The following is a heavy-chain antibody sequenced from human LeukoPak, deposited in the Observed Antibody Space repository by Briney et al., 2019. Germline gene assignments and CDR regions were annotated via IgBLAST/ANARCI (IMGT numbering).Heavy chain of an antibody. CDR1: GFTFSSYS. Sequence: GGSLRLSCAASGFTFSSYSMNWVRQAPGKGLEWVSSISSSSSYIYYADSVKGRFTISTDNAKNSLYLQMNSLRAEDTAVYYCARAGDYGDYVVDYWGQGTLVTVSS. CDR2: ISSSSSYI. D-gene: IGHD4-17*01. J-gene: IGHJ4*02. CDR3: ARAGDYGDYVVDY. V-gene: IGHV3-21*01.